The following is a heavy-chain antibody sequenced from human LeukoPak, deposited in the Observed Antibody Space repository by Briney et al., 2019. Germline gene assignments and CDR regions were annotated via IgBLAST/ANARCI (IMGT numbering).Heavy chain of an antibody. CDR3: AKDKAVAGQYYYYYYGMDV. J-gene: IGHJ6*02. CDR1: GFTLSSYA. Sequence: GGSLRLSCAASGFTLSSYAMSWVRQAPGKGLEWVSAISGSGGSTYYADSVKGRFTISRDNSKNTLYLQMNSLRAEDTAVYYCAKDKAVAGQYYYYYYGMDVWGQGTTVTVSS. V-gene: IGHV3-23*01. D-gene: IGHD6-19*01. CDR2: ISGSGGST.